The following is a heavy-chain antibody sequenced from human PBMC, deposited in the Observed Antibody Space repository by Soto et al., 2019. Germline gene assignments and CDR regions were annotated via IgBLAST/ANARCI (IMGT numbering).Heavy chain of an antibody. Sequence: QAQLVQSGAEVKKPGASVNVSCKASGYDYVTYAITWVRQRPGQGLEWMGWISTLNGNTNYAQNFQGRVTMTTDTSTRIGHLELRSLRADDTAVYYCARRVQAWLTDYYGMDVWGQGATVTVSS. J-gene: IGHJ6*02. CDR2: ISTLNGNT. CDR1: GYDYVTYA. V-gene: IGHV1-18*01. CDR3: ARRVQAWLTDYYGMDV. D-gene: IGHD1-1*01.